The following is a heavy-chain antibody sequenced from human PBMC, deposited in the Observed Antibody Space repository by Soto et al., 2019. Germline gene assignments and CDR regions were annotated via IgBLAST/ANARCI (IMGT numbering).Heavy chain of an antibody. D-gene: IGHD3-22*01. CDR2: IIPIFGTA. Sequence: AAVKVSCKASGGTFSRYAISWVRQAPGQGLEWMGGIIPIFGTANYAQKFQGRVPITADESTSTAYMELSSLRSEDTAVDYCARYYDSNGSGYYDYYGMDVWGQGTTVTVSS. V-gene: IGHV1-69*13. CDR3: ARYYDSNGSGYYDYYGMDV. CDR1: GGTFSRYA. J-gene: IGHJ6*02.